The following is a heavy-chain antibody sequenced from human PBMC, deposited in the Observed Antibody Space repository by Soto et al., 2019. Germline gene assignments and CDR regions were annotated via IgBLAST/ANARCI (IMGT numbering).Heavy chain of an antibody. D-gene: IGHD3-3*01. CDR3: ARSFLIFGVVIHGDYYYGMDV. CDR1: GDSVSSNSAA. V-gene: IGHV6-1*01. Sequence: SQTLSLTCAISGDSVSSNSAAWNWIRQSPSRGLEWLGRTYYRSKWYNDYAVSVKSRITINPDTSKNQFSLQLNSVTPEDTAVYYCARSFLIFGVVIHGDYYYGMDVWGQGTTVTVSS. CDR2: TYYRSKWYN. J-gene: IGHJ6*02.